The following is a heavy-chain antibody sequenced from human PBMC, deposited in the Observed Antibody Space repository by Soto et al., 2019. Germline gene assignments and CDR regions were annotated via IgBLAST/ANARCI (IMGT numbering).Heavy chain of an antibody. D-gene: IGHD5-12*01. Sequence: QLQLQESGPGLVQPSETLSLTCTVSGVSISSHGYFWGWIRHPPGKGLEWIGMISYSGSTYYSPSLKSRVTISADTSKNQLSLRLSSVTAADTAVFHCMNYNSGWKYWGQGTVVTVSS. CDR3: MNYNSGWKY. V-gene: IGHV4-39*01. J-gene: IGHJ4*02. CDR2: ISYSGST. CDR1: GVSISSHGYF.